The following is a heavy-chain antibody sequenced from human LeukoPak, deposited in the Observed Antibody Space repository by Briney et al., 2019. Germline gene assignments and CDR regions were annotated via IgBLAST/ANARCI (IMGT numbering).Heavy chain of an antibody. D-gene: IGHD2-2*01. CDR2: ISSRGDST. CDR3: AKDPSNCSSTSCNYFDY. Sequence: GGSLRLSCAASGFTFSNYAMSWVRQVPGRGLEWVSTISSRGDSTYDADSVKGRFTISRDNSKNTLYLQMNSLRAEDTAVYYCAKDPSNCSSTSCNYFDYWGQGTLVTVSS. CDR1: GFTFSNYA. V-gene: IGHV3-23*01. J-gene: IGHJ4*02.